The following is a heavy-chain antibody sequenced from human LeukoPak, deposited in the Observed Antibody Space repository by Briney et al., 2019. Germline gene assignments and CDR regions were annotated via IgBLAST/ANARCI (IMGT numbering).Heavy chain of an antibody. Sequence: ASVKVSCKASGYTFTSYAMHWVRQAPGQRLEWMGWINAGNGITKYSQKFQGRVTITRDTSASTAYMELSSLRSEDTAVYYCAREVISAFDIWGQGTMVTVSS. D-gene: IGHD2-21*01. J-gene: IGHJ3*02. CDR1: GYTFTSYA. V-gene: IGHV1-3*01. CDR2: INAGNGIT. CDR3: AREVISAFDI.